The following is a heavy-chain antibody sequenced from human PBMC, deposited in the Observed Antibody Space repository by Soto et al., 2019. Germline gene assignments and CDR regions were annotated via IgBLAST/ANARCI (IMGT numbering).Heavy chain of an antibody. CDR2: IYYSGST. CDR3: ARNYYDSSGYNFDY. Sequence: SETLSLTCTVSGGSISSGGYYWSWIRQHPGKGLEWIGYIYYSGSTYYNPSLKSRVTISVDTSKNQFSLKLSSVTAADTAVYYCARNYYDSSGYNFDYWGQGTLVTVSS. D-gene: IGHD3-22*01. J-gene: IGHJ4*02. V-gene: IGHV4-31*03. CDR1: GGSISSGGYY.